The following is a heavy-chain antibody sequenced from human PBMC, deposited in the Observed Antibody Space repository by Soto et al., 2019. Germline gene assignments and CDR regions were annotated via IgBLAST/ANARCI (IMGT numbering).Heavy chain of an antibody. J-gene: IGHJ4*02. Sequence: SETLSLPCTVSGGSIRSGDHYWSWIRQPPGKGLEWIGYIHYSGSTYYNPSLKSRVTISIDTSRNQFSLKLSSVTAADTAVYYCANGNGYFDSWGQGTLVTVSS. CDR1: GGSIRSGDHY. CDR2: IHYSGST. CDR3: ANGNGYFDS. V-gene: IGHV4-30-4*01.